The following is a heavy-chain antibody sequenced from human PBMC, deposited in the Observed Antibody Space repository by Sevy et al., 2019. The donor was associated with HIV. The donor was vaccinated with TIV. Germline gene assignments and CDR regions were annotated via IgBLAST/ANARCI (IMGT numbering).Heavy chain of an antibody. CDR1: GYTFTSYG. Sequence: ASVKVSCKASGYTFTSYGISWVRQAPGQGLEWMGWISGYDGKTCYAQKLQGRVTMTTDTPTSTAYMELRSLRSDDTAVYYCVKEGITIRSWFDPWGQGTLVTVSS. CDR3: VKEGITIRSWFDP. CDR2: ISGYDGKT. D-gene: IGHD1-20*01. V-gene: IGHV1-18*01. J-gene: IGHJ5*02.